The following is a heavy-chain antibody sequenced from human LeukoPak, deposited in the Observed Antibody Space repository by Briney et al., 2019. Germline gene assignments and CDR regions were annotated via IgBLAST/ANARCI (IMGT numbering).Heavy chain of an antibody. D-gene: IGHD3-3*01. CDR1: GFTFSAYG. J-gene: IGHJ3*02. Sequence: GRSLRLSCAASGFTFSAYGMHWVRQAPGKGLEWIATMTVTNKIYYADSVKGRFTISRDNAENSVYLQMNSLRDEDTAVYSCARAQTLFWEFDGFDIWGRGTKVTVSS. CDR3: ARAQTLFWEFDGFDI. CDR2: MTVTNKI. V-gene: IGHV3-69-1*01.